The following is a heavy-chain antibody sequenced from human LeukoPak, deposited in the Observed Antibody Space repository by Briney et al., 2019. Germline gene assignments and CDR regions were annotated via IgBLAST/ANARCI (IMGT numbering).Heavy chain of an antibody. CDR1: GFTFSSYA. D-gene: IGHD3-16*02. CDR2: ISSNGGST. J-gene: IGHJ6*03. CDR3: AGDLPRNTRSRHYYYYYMDV. V-gene: IGHV3-64*01. Sequence: GGSLRLSCAASGFTFSSYAMHWVRQAPGKGLEYVSAISSNGGSTYYANSVKGRFTISRDNSKNTLYLQMGSLRAEDMAVYYCAGDLPRNTRSRHYYYYYMDVWGKGTTVTISS.